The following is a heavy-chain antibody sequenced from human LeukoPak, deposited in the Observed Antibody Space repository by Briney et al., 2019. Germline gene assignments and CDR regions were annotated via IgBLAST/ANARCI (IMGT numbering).Heavy chain of an antibody. CDR1: GFTFSSYS. CDR3: ARGGDWVQFAYHIDY. Sequence: WGSLRLSCAASGFTFSSYSMNWVRQAPGKGLEWVSYPSCSSSTIYYADSVKGRFTISRDDAKNSLYLQMNSLRDEDTAVYYCARGGDWVQFAYHIDYWGQGTLVTVSS. CDR2: PSCSSSTI. D-gene: IGHD5-24*01. V-gene: IGHV3-48*02. J-gene: IGHJ4*02.